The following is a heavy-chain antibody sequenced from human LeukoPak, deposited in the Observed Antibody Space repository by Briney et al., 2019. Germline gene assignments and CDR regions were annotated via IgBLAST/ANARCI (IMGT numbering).Heavy chain of an antibody. V-gene: IGHV5-51*01. CDR1: GYSFTSYW. J-gene: IGHJ4*02. CDR3: ARELTYRGGWYVGYFDY. D-gene: IGHD6-19*01. CDR2: IFPGDSDT. Sequence: KPGESLKISCKGSGYSFTSYWIGWVRQMPGKGLEWMGIIFPGDSDTRYSPSFQGQVTISADKSISTAYLQWRGLKASDTAMYYCARELTYRGGWYVGYFDYWGQGTLVTVSS.